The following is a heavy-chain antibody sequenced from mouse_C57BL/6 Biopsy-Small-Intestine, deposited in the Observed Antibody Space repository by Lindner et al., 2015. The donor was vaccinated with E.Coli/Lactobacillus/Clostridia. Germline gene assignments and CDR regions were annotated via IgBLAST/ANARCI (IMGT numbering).Heavy chain of an antibody. D-gene: IGHD2-2*01. Sequence: SVKVSCKASGDTFSNYAINWVRQAPGQGLEWMGGIIPLFDEVHYSQKLQGRVSITADKSTITVFMELTNLASEDTAVYYCARGYGRLERGEYIYGFLGHWGPGSLVTVSS. J-gene: IGHJ4*01. CDR3: ARGYGRLERGEYIYGFLGH. CDR1: GDTFSNYA. CDR2: IIPLFDEV. V-gene: IGHV1-4*01.